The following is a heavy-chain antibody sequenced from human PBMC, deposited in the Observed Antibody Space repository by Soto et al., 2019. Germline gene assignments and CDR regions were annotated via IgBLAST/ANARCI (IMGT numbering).Heavy chain of an antibody. CDR2: INPSGGST. D-gene: IGHD5-12*01. CDR1: GYTFTSYY. J-gene: IGHJ6*03. V-gene: IGHV1-46*03. Sequence: ASVKVSCKASGYTFTSYYMHWVRQAPGQGLEWMGIINPSGGSTSYAQKFQGRVTMTRDTSTSTVYMELSSLRSEDTAVYYCARDVDIVAYKYYYYMDVWGKGTTVTVSS. CDR3: ARDVDIVAYKYYYYMDV.